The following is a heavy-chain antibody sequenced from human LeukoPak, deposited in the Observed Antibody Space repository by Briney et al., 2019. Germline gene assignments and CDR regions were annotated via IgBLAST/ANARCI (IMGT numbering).Heavy chain of an antibody. V-gene: IGHV4-39*07. CDR3: AKVFCGGDCHVDF. J-gene: IGHJ4*02. CDR1: GGSISSGGYY. D-gene: IGHD2-21*02. CDR2: IYYSGST. Sequence: SQTLSLTCTVSGGSISSGGYYWGWIRQPPGKGLEWIGSIYYSGSTYYNPSLKSRVTISVDTSKNQFSLRLNSVTAADTAVYYCAKVFCGGDCHVDFWGRGTLVTVSS.